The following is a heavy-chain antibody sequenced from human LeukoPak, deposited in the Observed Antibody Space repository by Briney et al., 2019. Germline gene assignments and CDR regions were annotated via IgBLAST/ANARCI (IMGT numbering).Heavy chain of an antibody. J-gene: IGHJ4*02. V-gene: IGHV5-51*01. CDR3: ARHIAVAARWDNYYIDY. D-gene: IGHD6-19*01. CDR2: IYPGDSDT. Sequence: GESLKISCKGSGYSFTSYWIGWVRQMPGKGLEWMGIIYPGDSDTRYSPSFQGQVTISADKSISTAYLQWSSLKASDTAMYYCARHIAVAARWDNYYIDYWGQGTLVTVSS. CDR1: GYSFTSYW.